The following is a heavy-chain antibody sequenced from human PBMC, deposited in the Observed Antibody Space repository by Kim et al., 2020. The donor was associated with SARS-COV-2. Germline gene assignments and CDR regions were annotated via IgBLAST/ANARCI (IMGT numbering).Heavy chain of an antibody. CDR3: AGESPFKLDP. CDR1: GGSINSLDW. CDR2: VHDSGTT. Sequence: SETLSLTCAVSGGSINSLDWWSWVRQPPGKGLEWIGEVHDSGTTNYNPSLKSRVTISLDKSKNQISLKLNSVTAADSAIYYCAGESPFKLDPWGQGTLVTVSS. J-gene: IGHJ5*02. V-gene: IGHV4-4*02.